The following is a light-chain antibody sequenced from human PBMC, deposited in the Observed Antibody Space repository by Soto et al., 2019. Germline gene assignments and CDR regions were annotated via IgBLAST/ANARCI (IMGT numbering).Light chain of an antibody. Sequence: DIQMTQSPSSLSASVGDRVTITCPASQTMSSHLNWYQQKAGKAPKFLMYGVSSLQSGVPSRFSGSGFGTDFTLTISSLQPEDFATYYCQQSYSTPPTFGQGTKVDIK. CDR1: QTMSSH. V-gene: IGKV1-39*01. CDR2: GVS. J-gene: IGKJ1*01. CDR3: QQSYSTPPT.